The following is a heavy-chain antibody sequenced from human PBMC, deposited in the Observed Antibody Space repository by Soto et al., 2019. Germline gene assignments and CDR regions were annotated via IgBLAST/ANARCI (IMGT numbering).Heavy chain of an antibody. V-gene: IGHV4-39*01. CDR1: GGSISSSSYY. CDR2: IYYSGST. Sequence: NPSETLSLTCTVSGGSISSSSYYWGWIRQPPGKGLEWIGSIYYSGSTYYNPSLKSRVTISVDTSKNQFSLKLSSVTAADTAVYYCARHVEAVDFWRRYYYYGMDVWGQGTTVTVSS. CDR3: ARHVEAVDFWRRYYYYGMDV. J-gene: IGHJ6*02. D-gene: IGHD3-3*01.